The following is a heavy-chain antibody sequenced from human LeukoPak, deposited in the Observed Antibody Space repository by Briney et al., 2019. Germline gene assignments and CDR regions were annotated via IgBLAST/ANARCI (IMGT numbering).Heavy chain of an antibody. CDR2: ISYDGSNK. J-gene: IGHJ6*02. CDR3: ARARGRYDSSGYYYYYYYGMDV. D-gene: IGHD3-22*01. Sequence: PGGSLRLSCAASGFTFSSYAMHWVRQAPGKGLEWVAVISYDGSNKYYAGSVKGRFTISRDNSKNTLYLQMNSLRAEDTAVYYCARARGRYDSSGYYYYYYYGMDVWGQGTTVTVSS. CDR1: GFTFSSYA. V-gene: IGHV3-30-3*01.